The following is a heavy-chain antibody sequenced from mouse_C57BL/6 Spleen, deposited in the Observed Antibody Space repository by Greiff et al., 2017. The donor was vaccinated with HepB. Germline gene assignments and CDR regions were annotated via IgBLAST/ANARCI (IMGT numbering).Heavy chain of an antibody. J-gene: IGHJ4*01. V-gene: IGHV1-80*01. CDR1: GYAFSSYW. CDR2: IYPGDGDT. D-gene: IGHD1-1*01. CDR3: ARNGPNYYGSSYDAMDY. Sequence: VQGVESGAELVKPGASVKISCKASGYAFSSYWMNWVKQRPGKGLEWIGQIYPGDGDTNYNGKFKGKATLTADKSSSTAYMQLSSLTSEDSAVYFCARNGPNYYGSSYDAMDYWGQGTSVTVSS.